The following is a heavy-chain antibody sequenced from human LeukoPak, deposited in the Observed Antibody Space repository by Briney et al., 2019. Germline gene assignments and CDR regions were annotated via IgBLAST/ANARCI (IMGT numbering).Heavy chain of an antibody. CDR3: ARTVGYYYDSSGYYYFDY. V-gene: IGHV3-21*01. Sequence: PGGSLRLSCAASGFTFSSYSMNWVRQAPGKGLEWVTSISSSSSYIYYADSVKGRFTISRDNAKNSLYLQMNSLRAEDTAVYYCARTVGYYYDSSGYYYFDYWGQGTLVTVSS. CDR2: ISSSSSYI. D-gene: IGHD3-22*01. J-gene: IGHJ4*02. CDR1: GFTFSSYS.